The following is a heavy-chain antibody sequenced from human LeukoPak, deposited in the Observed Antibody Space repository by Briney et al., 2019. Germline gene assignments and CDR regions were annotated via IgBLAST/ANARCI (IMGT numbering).Heavy chain of an antibody. CDR3: AKDFYSGSYYFDY. V-gene: IGHV3-23*01. CDR2: ISGSGGST. CDR1: GFTFSSYS. J-gene: IGHJ4*02. Sequence: LPGGSLRLSCAASGFTFSSYSMNWVRQAPGKGLEWVSAISGSGGSTYYADSVKGRFTISRDNSKNTLYLQMNSLRAEDTAVYYCAKDFYSGSYYFDYWGQGTLVTVSS. D-gene: IGHD1-26*01.